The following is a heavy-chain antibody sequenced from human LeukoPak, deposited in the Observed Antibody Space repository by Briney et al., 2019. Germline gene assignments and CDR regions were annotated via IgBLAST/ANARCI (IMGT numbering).Heavy chain of an antibody. V-gene: IGHV1-18*01. CDR2: ISAYNGNT. CDR3: ARDLPPEGIAAAGTFDY. J-gene: IGHJ4*02. CDR1: GYTFTSYG. D-gene: IGHD6-13*01. Sequence: ASVKVSCKASGYTFTSYGISWVRQAPGQGLEWMGWISAYNGNTNYAQKLQGRVTMTTDTSTSTAYMELRSLRSDDTAVYYCARDLPPEGIAAAGTFDYWGQGTLVTVSS.